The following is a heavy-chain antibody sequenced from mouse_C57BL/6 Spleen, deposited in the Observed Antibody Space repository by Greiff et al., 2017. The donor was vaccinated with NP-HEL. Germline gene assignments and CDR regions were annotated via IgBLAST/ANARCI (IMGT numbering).Heavy chain of an antibody. Sequence: QVQLQQPGAELVKPGASVKLSCKASGYTFTSYWMHWVKQRPGQGLEWIGMIHPNSGSTNYNEKFKSKATLTVDKSSSTAYMQLSSLTSEDSAVYYCARRITTVVATNFDVWGTGTTVTVSS. J-gene: IGHJ1*03. CDR2: IHPNSGST. D-gene: IGHD1-1*01. V-gene: IGHV1-64*01. CDR1: GYTFTSYW. CDR3: ARRITTVVATNFDV.